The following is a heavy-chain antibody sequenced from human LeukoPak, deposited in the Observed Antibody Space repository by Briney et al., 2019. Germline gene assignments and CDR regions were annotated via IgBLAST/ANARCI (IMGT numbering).Heavy chain of an antibody. Sequence: GGSLRLSCAASGFTFSSYAMSWVRQAPGKGLEWVSAISGSGGSTYYADSVKGRFTISRDNSKNTLYLQMNSLRAEDTAVYYCARDHSSTVTTWYFQHWGQGTLVTVSS. CDR2: ISGSGGST. D-gene: IGHD4-11*01. J-gene: IGHJ1*01. CDR3: ARDHSSTVTTWYFQH. V-gene: IGHV3-23*01. CDR1: GFTFSSYA.